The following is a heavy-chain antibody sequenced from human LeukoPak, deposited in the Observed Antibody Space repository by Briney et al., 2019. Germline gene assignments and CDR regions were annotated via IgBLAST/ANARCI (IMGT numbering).Heavy chain of an antibody. CDR1: GGSISSGSYY. Sequence: SETLSLTCTVSGGSISSGSYYWSWIRQPAGKGLEWIGRIYTSGSTYYNPSLKSRVTISVDTSKNQFSLKLSSVTAADTAVYYCARRYYYDSSAPMEAFDIWGQGTMVTVSS. D-gene: IGHD3-22*01. CDR2: IYTSGST. J-gene: IGHJ3*02. CDR3: ARRYYYDSSAPMEAFDI. V-gene: IGHV4-61*02.